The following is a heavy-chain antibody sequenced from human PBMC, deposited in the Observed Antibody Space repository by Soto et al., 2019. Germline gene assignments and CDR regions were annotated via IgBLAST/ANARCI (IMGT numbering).Heavy chain of an antibody. Sequence: GSLRLSCAASGIAVSSNYMTWVRQAPGKGLEWVSVIYSGGSTYYADSVKGRFTISRDRPNNTLYLQMNSLRAEDTAVYYCARVKVDSSGYRLDYWGRGTLVTVSS. CDR3: ARVKVDSSGYRLDY. D-gene: IGHD3-22*01. CDR1: GIAVSSNY. J-gene: IGHJ4*02. CDR2: IYSGGST. V-gene: IGHV3-66*01.